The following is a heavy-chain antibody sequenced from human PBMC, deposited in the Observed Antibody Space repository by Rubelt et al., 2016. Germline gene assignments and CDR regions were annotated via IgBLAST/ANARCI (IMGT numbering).Heavy chain of an antibody. V-gene: IGHV3-11*06. D-gene: IGHD4-17*01. J-gene: IGHJ5*02. CDR3: ARDKVTTVTQSVTANWFDP. Sequence: GKGLEWLSYISSSSSYTKSADSVKGRFTISRDNAKNSLYLQMNSLRAEDTAVYYCARDKVTTVTQSVTANWFDPWGQGTLVTVSS. CDR2: ISSSSSYT.